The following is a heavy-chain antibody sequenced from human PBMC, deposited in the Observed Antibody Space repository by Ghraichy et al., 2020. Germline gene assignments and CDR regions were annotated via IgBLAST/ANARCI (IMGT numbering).Heavy chain of an antibody. D-gene: IGHD3-10*01. CDR1: GYSFPSYW. CDR3: ARDYGSGSFYYFDS. V-gene: IGHV5-51*01. CDR2: IYPGDSDT. J-gene: IGHJ4*02. Sequence: GESLNISCKGSGYSFPSYWIGWVRQMPGKGLEWMWTIYPGDSDTRYSPSFQGQVTISADKSISAAYLQWSSLKASDTAVYYCARDYGSGSFYYFDSWGQGTLVPVSS.